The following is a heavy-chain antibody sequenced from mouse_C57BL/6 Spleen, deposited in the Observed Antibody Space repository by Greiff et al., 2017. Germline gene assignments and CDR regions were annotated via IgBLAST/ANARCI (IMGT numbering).Heavy chain of an antibody. D-gene: IGHD1-1*01. V-gene: IGHV1-55*01. CDR3: ARDYYCSSYY. CDR1: GYTFTSYW. J-gene: IGHJ2*01. Sequence: QVQLQQPGAELVKPGASVKMSCKASGYTFTSYWITWVKQRPGQGLEWIGGIYPGSGSTNYNEKFKSKATLTVDTSYSTAYMQLSSLTSEDTSVYYCARDYYCSSYYWGQGTTLTASS. CDR2: IYPGSGST.